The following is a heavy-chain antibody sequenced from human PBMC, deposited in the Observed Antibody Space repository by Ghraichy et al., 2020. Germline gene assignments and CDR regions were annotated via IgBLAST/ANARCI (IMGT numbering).Heavy chain of an antibody. D-gene: IGHD2-8*01. CDR1: GGSISSSSYY. CDR2: IYYSGST. J-gene: IGHJ6*02. V-gene: IGHV4-39*01. Sequence: SETLSPTCTVSGGSISSSSYYWGWIRQPPGKGLEWIGSIYYSGSTYYNPSLKSRVTISVDTSKNQFSLKLSSVTAADTAVYYCAIIVLMVYALDPWGQGTTVTVSS. CDR3: AIIVLMVYALDP.